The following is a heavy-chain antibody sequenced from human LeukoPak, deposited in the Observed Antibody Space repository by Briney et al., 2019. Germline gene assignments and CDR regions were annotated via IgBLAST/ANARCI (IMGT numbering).Heavy chain of an antibody. CDR3: ARLVVVEVPAANDAFDI. J-gene: IGHJ3*02. Sequence: PSETLSLTCAVNGGSFSGYYWSWIRQPPGKGLEWIGEINHSGSTKYNPSLKSRVTISVDTSKNHFSLKLSSVTAADTAVYYCARLVVVEVPAANDAFDIWGQGTMVTVSS. V-gene: IGHV4-34*01. D-gene: IGHD2-2*01. CDR2: INHSGST. CDR1: GGSFSGYY.